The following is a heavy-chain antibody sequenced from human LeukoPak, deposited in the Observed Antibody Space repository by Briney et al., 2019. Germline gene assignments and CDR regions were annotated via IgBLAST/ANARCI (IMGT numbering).Heavy chain of an antibody. CDR3: AKEGYPSMVRGVIITPPGYYYYMDV. J-gene: IGHJ6*03. V-gene: IGHV3-30*04. CDR1: EFTFSTYP. Sequence: PGGSLRLSWAASEFTFSTYPMHWVRQAPGKGPEWVAVISYDGSTKYNADGVKGRFTSSRDNSKNPLYLQTNSLRAEDTAVYYCAKEGYPSMVRGVIITPPGYYYYMDVWGKGTTVTISS. CDR2: ISYDGSTK. D-gene: IGHD3-10*01.